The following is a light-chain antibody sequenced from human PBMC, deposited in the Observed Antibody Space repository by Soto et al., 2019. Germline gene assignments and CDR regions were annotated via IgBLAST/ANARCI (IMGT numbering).Light chain of an antibody. V-gene: IGKV1-12*01. CDR3: HQAAHFPLT. CDR1: QGIGTW. Sequence: DIQMTQSPFSVSASVGDRVTITCRASQGIGTWLAWYQQKPGKAPKFLIYGASSLHSGVPPRFSGSGSGTHFPLTISSLQPEDFATYYCHQAAHFPLTFGGGTRVEIK. J-gene: IGKJ4*01. CDR2: GAS.